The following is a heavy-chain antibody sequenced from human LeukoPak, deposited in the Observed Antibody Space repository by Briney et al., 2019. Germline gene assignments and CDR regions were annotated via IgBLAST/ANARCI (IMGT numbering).Heavy chain of an antibody. CDR1: GFTFSNYA. CDR3: ATRPYYYDSSGYSEAY. D-gene: IGHD3-22*01. J-gene: IGHJ4*02. CDR2: ISGSGGNT. Sequence: GGSLGLSCAASGFTFSNYAMSWVRQAPGKGLEWVSAISGSGGNTYYADSVKGRFTISRDNSKNTLYLQMNSLRAEDTAVYYCATRPYYYDSSGYSEAYWGQGTLVTVSS. V-gene: IGHV3-23*01.